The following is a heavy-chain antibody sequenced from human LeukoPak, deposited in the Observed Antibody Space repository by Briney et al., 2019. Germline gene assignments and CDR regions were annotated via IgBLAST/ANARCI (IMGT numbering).Heavy chain of an antibody. CDR1: GGSISSSSYY. V-gene: IGHV4-39*07. J-gene: IGHJ4*02. CDR3: ARLKWELFSEYYFDY. CDR2: IYHSGST. Sequence: SETLSLTCTVSGGSISSSSYYWGWIRQPPGKGLEWIGSIYHSGSTYYNPSLKSRVTISVDTSKNQFSLKLSSVTAADTAVYYCARLKWELFSEYYFDYWGQGTLVTVSS. D-gene: IGHD1-26*01.